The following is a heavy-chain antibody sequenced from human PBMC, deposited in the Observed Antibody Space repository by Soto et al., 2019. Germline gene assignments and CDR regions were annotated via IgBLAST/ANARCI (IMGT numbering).Heavy chain of an antibody. D-gene: IGHD2-15*01. CDR3: ARGWREEGNGMDV. CDR2: IYHSGST. J-gene: IGHJ6*02. CDR1: GGSISSGDYY. Sequence: PSETLSLTCTVSGGSISSGDYYWSWIRQPPGKGLEWIGYIYHSGSTYYNPSLKSRVTISVDTSKNQFSLKLSSVTAADTAVYYCARGWREEGNGMDVWGQGTTVTVSS. V-gene: IGHV4-30-4*01.